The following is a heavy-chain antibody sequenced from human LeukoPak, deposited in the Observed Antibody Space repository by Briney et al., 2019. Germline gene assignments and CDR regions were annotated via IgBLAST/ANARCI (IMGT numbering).Heavy chain of an antibody. CDR3: AKDRDKYCTDGICYTKVVDY. J-gene: IGHJ4*02. CDR2: IYSGGST. D-gene: IGHD2-8*01. CDR1: GFTVSSNY. V-gene: IGHV3-53*01. Sequence: GGSLRLSCAASGFTVSSNYMSWVRQAPGKGLEWVSVIYSGGSTYYADSVKGRFTISRDNPKNTLYLQMNSLRAEDTAVYYCAKDRDKYCTDGICYTKVVDYWGQGTLVTVSS.